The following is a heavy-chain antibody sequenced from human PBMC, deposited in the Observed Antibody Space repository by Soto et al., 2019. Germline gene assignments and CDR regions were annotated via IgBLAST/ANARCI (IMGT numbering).Heavy chain of an antibody. J-gene: IGHJ6*02. D-gene: IGHD5-12*01. Sequence: GASVKVSCKASGYTFTSYGISWVRQAPGQGLEWMGWISAYNGNTNYAQKLQGRVTMTTDTSTSTAYMELRSLRSDDTAVYYCARARLLRYSGYEAHYYGMDVWGQGTTVTVSS. V-gene: IGHV1-18*04. CDR3: ARARLLRYSGYEAHYYGMDV. CDR2: ISAYNGNT. CDR1: GYTFTSYG.